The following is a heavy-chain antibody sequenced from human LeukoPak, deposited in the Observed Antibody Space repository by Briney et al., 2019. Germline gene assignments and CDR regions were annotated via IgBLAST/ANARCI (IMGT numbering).Heavy chain of an antibody. J-gene: IGHJ4*02. CDR1: GFTFSSYW. Sequence: GGSLRLSCAASGFTFSSYWMSWVRQALGKGLEWVANIKQDGSEKYYVDSVKGRFTISRDNAKNSLYLQMNSLRAEDTAVYYCARVMTYYYGSGLVLYFDYWGQGTLVTVSS. CDR2: IKQDGSEK. V-gene: IGHV3-7*03. D-gene: IGHD3-10*01. CDR3: ARVMTYYYGSGLVLYFDY.